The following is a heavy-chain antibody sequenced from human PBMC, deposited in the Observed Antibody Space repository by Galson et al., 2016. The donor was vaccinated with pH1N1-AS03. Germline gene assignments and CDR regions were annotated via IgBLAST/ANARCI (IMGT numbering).Heavy chain of an antibody. CDR2: INRDGSEK. V-gene: IGHV3-7*03. Sequence: SLRLSCAVSGFTFSTYWMSWVRQAPGKGLEWVANINRDGSEKDYLDSVKGRFTISRDDASNSLYLQMNSLRAEDAAVYLCAKDKGSSRHDDYWGQGTRVTVSS. D-gene: IGHD6-13*01. CDR3: AKDKGSSRHDDY. J-gene: IGHJ4*02. CDR1: GFTFSTYW.